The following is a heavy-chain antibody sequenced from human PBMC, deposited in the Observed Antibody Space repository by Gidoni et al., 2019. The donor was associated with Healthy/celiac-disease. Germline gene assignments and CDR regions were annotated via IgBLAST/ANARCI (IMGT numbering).Heavy chain of an antibody. CDR2: INSDGSST. CDR3: ARVRETYYDFWSGYYDHFDY. V-gene: IGHV3-74*01. CDR1: GFPFISYW. D-gene: IGHD3-3*01. J-gene: IGHJ4*02. Sequence: EVQLVASGGGLVQPGGSLRLSCTASGFPFISYWIHWVRQATGKGLVWVARINSDGSSTSYADSVKGRFTISRDNAKNTLYLQMNSLRAEDTAVYYCARVRETYYDFWSGYYDHFDYWGQGTLVTVSS.